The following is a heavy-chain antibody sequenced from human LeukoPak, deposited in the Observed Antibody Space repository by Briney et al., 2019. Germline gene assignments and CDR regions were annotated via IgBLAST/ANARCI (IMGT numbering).Heavy chain of an antibody. D-gene: IGHD6-19*01. CDR2: INHSGST. J-gene: IGHJ4*02. CDR3: ARPKSVAGPFDY. CDR1: GGSFSGYY. V-gene: IGHV4-34*01. Sequence: NPSETLSLTCAAYGGSFSGYYWSWFRQPPGKGLEWIGEINHSGSTNYNPSLKSRVTISVDTSKNQFSLKLSSVTAADTAVYYCARPKSVAGPFDYWGQGTLVTVSS.